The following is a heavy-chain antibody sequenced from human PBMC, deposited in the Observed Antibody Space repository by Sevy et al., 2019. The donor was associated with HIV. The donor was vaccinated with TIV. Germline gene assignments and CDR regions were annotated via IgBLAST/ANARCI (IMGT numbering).Heavy chain of an antibody. CDR1: GITFSSYG. CDR3: ARGTPAFCTGGVCFNWFDP. D-gene: IGHD2-8*02. J-gene: IGHJ5*02. Sequence: GGSLRLSCAASGITFSSYGMHWVRQAPGNGLEWVAFIRYDGSNKYYAESVKGRFTISGDNSKNTLYLQMNSLGAEDTAVYYCARGTPAFCTGGVCFNWFDPWGQGTLVTVSS. V-gene: IGHV3-30*02. CDR2: IRYDGSNK.